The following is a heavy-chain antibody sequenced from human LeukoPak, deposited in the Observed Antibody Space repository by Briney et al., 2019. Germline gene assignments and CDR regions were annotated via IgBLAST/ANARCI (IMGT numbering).Heavy chain of an antibody. CDR2: IRNDGTIK. D-gene: IGHD6-13*01. Sequence: GGSLRLSCAASGFTFRTYGMHWVRQAPGKGLEGVAFIRNDGTIKYYADSVKGRFTISRDNSRSTLYLQMNSLRAEDTAVYYCAKTGSSSWGYFDYWGQGTLVTVSS. J-gene: IGHJ4*02. CDR3: AKTGSSSWGYFDY. CDR1: GFTFRTYG. V-gene: IGHV3-30*02.